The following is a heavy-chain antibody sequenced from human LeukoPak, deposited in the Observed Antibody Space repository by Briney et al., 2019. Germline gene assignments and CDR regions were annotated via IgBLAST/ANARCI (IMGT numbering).Heavy chain of an antibody. J-gene: IGHJ5*02. CDR2: ISSSSSYI. V-gene: IGHV3-21*01. CDR1: GFTFSSYS. Sequence: PGGSLRLSCAASGFTFSSYSMNWVRQAPGKGLEWVSSISSSSSYIYYADSVKGRFTISRDNAKNSLYLQMNSLRAEDTAVYYCARDGYVGGSYRHNWFDPWGQGTLVTVSS. D-gene: IGHD1-26*01. CDR3: ARDGYVGGSYRHNWFDP.